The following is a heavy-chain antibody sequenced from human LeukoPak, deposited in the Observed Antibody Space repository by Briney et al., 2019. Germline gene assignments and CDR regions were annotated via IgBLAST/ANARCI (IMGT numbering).Heavy chain of an antibody. Sequence: PSETLSLTCAVYGGSFSGYYWSWIRQPPGKGLEWIGEINHSGSTNYNPSLKSRVTISLGTSKNQFSLKLSSVTAADTAVYYCARGNPSLNIVVVPAALYYFDYWGQGTLVTVSS. CDR2: INHSGST. CDR3: ARGNPSLNIVVVPAALYYFDY. J-gene: IGHJ4*02. D-gene: IGHD2-2*01. CDR1: GGSFSGYY. V-gene: IGHV4-34*01.